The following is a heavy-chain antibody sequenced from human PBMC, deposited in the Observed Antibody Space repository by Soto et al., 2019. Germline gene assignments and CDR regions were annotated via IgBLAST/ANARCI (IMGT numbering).Heavy chain of an antibody. Sequence: GGSLRLSCIASGFTFSSYAMTWVRQAPGKGLEWVSDISGSGGITYYADSVKGWFTISRDNSKNTLNLQMNSLRADDTAVYYCARARRGAPYYYTMDLWGQGTTVTVS. D-gene: IGHD3-10*01. J-gene: IGHJ6*02. CDR3: ARARRGAPYYYTMDL. CDR2: ISGSGGIT. CDR1: GFTFSSYA. V-gene: IGHV3-23*01.